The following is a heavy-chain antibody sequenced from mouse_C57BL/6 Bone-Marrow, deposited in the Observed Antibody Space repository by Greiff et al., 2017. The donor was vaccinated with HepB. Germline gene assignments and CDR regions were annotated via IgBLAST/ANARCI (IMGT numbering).Heavy chain of an antibody. Sequence: EVMLVESGGGLVKPGGSLKLSCAASGFTFSSYAMSWVRQTPEKRLEWVATISDGGSYTYYPDNVKGRFTISRDNAKNNLYLQMSHLKSEDTAMYYCAREPAAYYGISYDFDYWGQGTPLTVSS. V-gene: IGHV5-4*01. CDR1: GFTFSSYA. CDR2: ISDGGSYT. CDR3: AREPAAYYGISYDFDY. J-gene: IGHJ2*01. D-gene: IGHD1-1*01.